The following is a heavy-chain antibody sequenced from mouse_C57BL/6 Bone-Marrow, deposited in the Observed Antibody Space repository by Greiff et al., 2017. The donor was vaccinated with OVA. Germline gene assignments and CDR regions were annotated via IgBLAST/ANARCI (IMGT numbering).Heavy chain of an antibody. D-gene: IGHD3-2*02. CDR3: ARSSSGYVGYYAMDY. J-gene: IGHJ4*01. CDR2: IYPGDGDT. Sequence: LVESGPELVKPGASVKISCKASGYAFSSSWMNWVKQRPGKGLEWIGRIYPGDGDTNYNGKFKGKATLTADKSSSTAYMQLSSLTSEDSAVYFCARSSSGYVGYYAMDYWGQGTSVTVSS. V-gene: IGHV1-82*01. CDR1: GYAFSSSW.